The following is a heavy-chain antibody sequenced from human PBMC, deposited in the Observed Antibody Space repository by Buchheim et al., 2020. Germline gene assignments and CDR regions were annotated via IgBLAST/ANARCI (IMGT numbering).Heavy chain of an antibody. D-gene: IGHD2-2*01. CDR3: AREGVLVVPSTVNSDHYYYGLDV. J-gene: IGHJ6*02. V-gene: IGHV3-48*03. CDR2: ISSSGNNI. CDR1: GFSFSNYK. Sequence: EVQVVESGGGLIQPGGSLRLSCTASGFSFSNYKMSWVRQAPGKGLEWVSSISSSGNNISYDDSVRGRFTISRDSAKNSLSLQMNSLRAEDTAVYFCAREGVLVVPSTVNSDHYYYGLDVWGQGTT.